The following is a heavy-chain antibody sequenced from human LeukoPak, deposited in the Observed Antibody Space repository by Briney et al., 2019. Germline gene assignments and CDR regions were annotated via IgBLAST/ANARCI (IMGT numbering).Heavy chain of an antibody. CDR1: GYSFTGHY. J-gene: IGHJ4*02. Sequence: GASVKVSCKSSGYSFTGHYMHWVRQATGQGHEWMGWMNPDSGNTGYAQKFQGRVTMTRNTSISTAYMELSSLRSEDTAVYYCARGRGHSSGWYVGYWGQGTLVTVSS. CDR3: ARGRGHSSGWYVGY. CDR2: MNPDSGNT. V-gene: IGHV1-8*01. D-gene: IGHD6-19*01.